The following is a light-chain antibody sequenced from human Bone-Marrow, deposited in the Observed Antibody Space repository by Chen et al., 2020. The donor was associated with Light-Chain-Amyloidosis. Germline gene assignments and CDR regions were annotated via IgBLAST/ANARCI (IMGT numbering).Light chain of an antibody. CDR2: EVT. V-gene: IGLV2-14*01. Sequence: QSALTQPASVSGSPGQSITISCTGTSSDVGGDNHVSWYQQHPDKAPKLMIYEVTNRPSWVPDRFSGSKSDNTASLTVSGLKSEAEADYFCSSYTITSTLVFGSGTRVTVL. CDR1: SSDVGGDNH. CDR3: SSYTITSTLV. J-gene: IGLJ1*01.